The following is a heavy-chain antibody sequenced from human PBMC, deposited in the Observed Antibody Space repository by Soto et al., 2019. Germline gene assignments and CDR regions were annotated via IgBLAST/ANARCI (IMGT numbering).Heavy chain of an antibody. CDR2: IRSKANGGTT. D-gene: IGHD3-22*01. CDR3: SLDTSGYNYYFDF. Sequence: GGSLRLSCTTSGFTFGDYALSWFRQAPGKGLESVGFIRSKANGGTTEYAASVKGRFTISRDDSRSIAYLQMNSLKTDDTAVYYFSLDTSGYNYYFDFWGQGILVTVSS. CDR1: GFTFGDYA. V-gene: IGHV3-49*03. J-gene: IGHJ4*02.